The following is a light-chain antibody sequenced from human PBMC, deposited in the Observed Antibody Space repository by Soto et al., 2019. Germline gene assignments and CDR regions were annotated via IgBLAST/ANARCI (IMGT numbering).Light chain of an antibody. CDR2: DVS. Sequence: QPALTQPASVSGSPGQSITISCTGTSSDVGAYNYGSWYQQHPGKAPKLIIFDVSSRPSGVSNRFSGSKSGNTASLTISGLQSEDEADYYCNSYTTSRSRVFGGGTKLTVL. CDR3: NSYTTSRSRV. J-gene: IGLJ3*02. CDR1: SSDVGAYNY. V-gene: IGLV2-14*03.